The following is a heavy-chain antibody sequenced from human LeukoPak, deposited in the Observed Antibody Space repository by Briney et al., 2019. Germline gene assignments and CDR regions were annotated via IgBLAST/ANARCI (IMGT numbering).Heavy chain of an antibody. V-gene: IGHV3-43*01. CDR3: AKDGDDSSGYRNYYMDV. CDR1: GFTFDDYT. CDR2: ISWDGGST. J-gene: IGHJ6*03. Sequence: PGGSLRLSCAASGFTFDDYTMHWVRQAPGKGLKWVSLISWDGGSTYYADSVKGRFTISRDNSKNSLYLQMNSLRTEDTALYYCAKDGDDSSGYRNYYMDVWGKGTTVTVSS. D-gene: IGHD3-22*01.